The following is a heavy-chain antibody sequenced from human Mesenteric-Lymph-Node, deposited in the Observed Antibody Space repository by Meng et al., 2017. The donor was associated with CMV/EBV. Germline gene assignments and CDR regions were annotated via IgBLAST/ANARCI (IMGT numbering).Heavy chain of an antibody. J-gene: IGHJ4*02. CDR2: INPNSGGT. CDR3: AADAVDYAFDY. CDR1: GYTFTGYY. Sequence: ASVKVSCKASGYTFTGYYMHWVRQAPGQGLEWMGWINPNSGGTNYAQKFQGRVTITRDMSTSTAYMELSSLRSEDTAVYYCAADAVDYAFDYWGQGTLVTVSS. V-gene: IGHV1-2*02. D-gene: IGHD4-17*01.